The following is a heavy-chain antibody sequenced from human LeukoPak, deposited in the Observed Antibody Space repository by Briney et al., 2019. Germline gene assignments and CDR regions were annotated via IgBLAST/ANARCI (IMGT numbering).Heavy chain of an antibody. Sequence: GGSLRLSCAASGFTFSRNVMHWVRQAPGKGLEWVALISYDGNNKFYADSVKGRFTISRDNSRNTLYLQMNSLRGEDAAVYSCARDGGLNTNFDYWGQGTLVTVSS. D-gene: IGHD2-15*01. CDR3: ARDGGLNTNFDY. CDR1: GFTFSRNV. CDR2: ISYDGNNK. V-gene: IGHV3-30*01. J-gene: IGHJ4*02.